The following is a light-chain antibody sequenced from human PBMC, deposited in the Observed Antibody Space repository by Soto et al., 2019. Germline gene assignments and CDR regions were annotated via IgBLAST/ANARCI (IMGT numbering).Light chain of an antibody. CDR1: QGISSS. J-gene: IGKJ2*01. V-gene: IGKV1-8*01. Sequence: AIRMTQSPSSLSASTGDRVTITCRASQGISSSLAWYQQKPGKAPKLLIYAASTLQSGVPSRFSGSGSGTDFTRTISFLQSEDFATYYCQQYYSYPYTFCQGTKLEIK. CDR3: QQYYSYPYT. CDR2: AAS.